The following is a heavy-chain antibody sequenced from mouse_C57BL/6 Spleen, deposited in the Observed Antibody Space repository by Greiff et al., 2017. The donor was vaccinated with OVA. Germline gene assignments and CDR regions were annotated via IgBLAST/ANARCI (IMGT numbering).Heavy chain of an antibody. J-gene: IGHJ4*01. D-gene: IGHD2-2*01. Sequence: VKLQQPGAELVKPGASVKLSCKASGYTFTSYWMQWVKQRPGQGLEWIGEIDPSDSYTNYNQKFKGKATLTVDTSSSTAYMQLSSLTSEDSAVYYCARKEVVTYYAMDYWGQGTSVTVSS. CDR2: IDPSDSYT. CDR1: GYTFTSYW. V-gene: IGHV1-50*01. CDR3: ARKEVVTYYAMDY.